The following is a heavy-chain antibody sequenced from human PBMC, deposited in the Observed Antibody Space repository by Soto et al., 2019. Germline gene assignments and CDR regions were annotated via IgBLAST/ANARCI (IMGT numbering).Heavy chain of an antibody. D-gene: IGHD2-15*01. Sequence: EVQLLESGGGLVQPGGSLRLSCAASRFSYAMSWVRQAPGKGLEWVSAISGSGGSTYYADSVKGRFTISRDNSKNTLYLQMNSLRAEDTAVYYCAKEAATDVFDIWGQGTMVTVSS. CDR2: ISGSGGST. V-gene: IGHV3-23*01. CDR1: RFSYA. J-gene: IGHJ3*02. CDR3: AKEAATDVFDI.